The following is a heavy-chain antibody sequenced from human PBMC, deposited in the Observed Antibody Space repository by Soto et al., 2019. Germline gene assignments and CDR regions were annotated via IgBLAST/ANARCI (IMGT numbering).Heavy chain of an antibody. CDR2: INSDGRNT. V-gene: IGHV3-74*03. CDR1: GXILSSYC. D-gene: IGHD3-10*01. Sequence: GSLRLSCAASGXILSSYCMHWVRQVPGKGPVWVARINSDGRNTKYTDSVKCLFNISRENAKNTLYLQMNSLGAEQTAVYYCARDFMARGRDSNWFDPWGQGTLVTVS. CDR3: ARDFMARGRDSNWFDP. J-gene: IGHJ5*02.